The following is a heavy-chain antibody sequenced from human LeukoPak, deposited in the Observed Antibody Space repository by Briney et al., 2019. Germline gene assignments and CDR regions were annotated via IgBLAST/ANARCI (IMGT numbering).Heavy chain of an antibody. CDR2: IYPGDSDT. Sequence: GESLKISCKGSGYSFTSYWIGWVREMPGKGLEWMGIIYPGDSDTRYSPSFQGQVTISADKSISTAYLQWSSLKASDTAMYYCARHGGLQTVTTYYYYGMDVWGQGTTVTVSS. CDR3: ARHGGLQTVTTYYYYGMDV. D-gene: IGHD4-17*01. J-gene: IGHJ6*02. CDR1: GYSFTSYW. V-gene: IGHV5-51*01.